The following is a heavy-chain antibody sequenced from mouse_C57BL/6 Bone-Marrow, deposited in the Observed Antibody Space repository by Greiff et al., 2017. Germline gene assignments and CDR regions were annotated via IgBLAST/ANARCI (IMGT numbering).Heavy chain of an antibody. CDR1: GYTFTSYG. CDR3: ARCAYYGSSCGY. Sequence: QVQLQQSGAELARPGASVKLSCKASGYTFTSYGISWVKQRTGQGLEWIGEIYPRSGNTYYNEKFKGKATLTADKSSNTAYMELRRLTSEDSAVXFCARCAYYGSSCGYWGQGTTLTVSS. V-gene: IGHV1-81*01. J-gene: IGHJ2*01. D-gene: IGHD1-1*01. CDR2: IYPRSGNT.